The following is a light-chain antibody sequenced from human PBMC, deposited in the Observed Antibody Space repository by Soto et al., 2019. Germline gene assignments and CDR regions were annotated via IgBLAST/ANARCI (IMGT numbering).Light chain of an antibody. CDR3: QSYDNSLSGYV. V-gene: IGLV1-40*01. J-gene: IGLJ1*01. CDR2: GNS. Sequence: QSALTRPPSVSGAPGQRVTSSCTGSSSNIGAGYDVHWYQQLPGTAPKLLIYGNSNRPSGVPDRFSGSKSGTSASLAITGLQAEDEADYYCQSYDNSLSGYVFGTGTKVTVL. CDR1: SSNIGAGYD.